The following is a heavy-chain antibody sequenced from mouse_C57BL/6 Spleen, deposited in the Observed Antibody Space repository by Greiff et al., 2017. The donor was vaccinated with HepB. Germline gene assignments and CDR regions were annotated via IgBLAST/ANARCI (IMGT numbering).Heavy chain of an antibody. D-gene: IGHD1-1*01. V-gene: IGHV3-6*01. J-gene: IGHJ3*01. Sequence: EVQLQQSGPGLVKPSQSLSLTCSVTGYSITSGYYWNWIRQFPGNKLEWMGYISYDGSNNYNPSLKNRISITRDTSKNQFFLKLNSVTTEDTATYYCVFITTVVAPYWGQGTLVTVSA. CDR3: VFITTVVAPY. CDR1: GYSITSGYY. CDR2: ISYDGSN.